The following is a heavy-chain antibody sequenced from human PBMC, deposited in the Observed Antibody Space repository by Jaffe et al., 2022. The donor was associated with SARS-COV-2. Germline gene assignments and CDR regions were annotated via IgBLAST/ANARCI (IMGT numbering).Heavy chain of an antibody. D-gene: IGHD6-19*01. CDR3: AKGPYSSGWYPEY. CDR1: GFTFSSYA. J-gene: IGHJ4*02. V-gene: IGHV3-23*01. CDR2: ISGSGGST. Sequence: EVQLLESGGGLVQPGGSLRLSCAASGFTFSSYAMNWVRQVPGKGLEWVSTISGSGGSTYYADSVKGRFTISRDNSKNTLYLQMNSMRAEDTAVYYCAKGPYSSGWYPEYWGQGTLVTVSS.